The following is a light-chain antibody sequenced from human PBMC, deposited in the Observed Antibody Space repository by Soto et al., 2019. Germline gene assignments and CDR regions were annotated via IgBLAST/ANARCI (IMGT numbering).Light chain of an antibody. CDR3: HQRQYWPPIT. CDR2: DTS. Sequence: EIVLTQSPGTLSLSPGERATLSCRASQSLTNSFIAWYQQRPGQAPRLLIYDTSSRASGIPDRFSGSGSGTDFTLTISRLETEDFAVYYCHQRQYWPPITFGQRTRLEIK. CDR1: QSLTNSF. J-gene: IGKJ5*01. V-gene: IGKV3D-20*02.